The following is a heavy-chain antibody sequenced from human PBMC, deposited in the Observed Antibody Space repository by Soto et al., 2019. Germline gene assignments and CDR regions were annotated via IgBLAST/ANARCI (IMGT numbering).Heavy chain of an antibody. CDR3: ASHNWNYGGSFDY. Sequence: SETLSLTCTVSGGSISSYYWSWIRQPPGKGLEWIGYIYYSGSTNYNPSLKSRVTISVDTSKNQFSLKLSSVTAADTAVYYCASHNWNYGGSFDYWGQGTLVTVSS. V-gene: IGHV4-59*01. CDR1: GGSISSYY. J-gene: IGHJ4*02. CDR2: IYYSGST. D-gene: IGHD1-7*01.